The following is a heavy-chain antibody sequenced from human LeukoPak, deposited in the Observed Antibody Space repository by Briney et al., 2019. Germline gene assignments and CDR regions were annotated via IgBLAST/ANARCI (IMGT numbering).Heavy chain of an antibody. D-gene: IGHD2-15*01. J-gene: IGHJ4*02. V-gene: IGHV3-30*02. CDR2: IRSDGGRK. CDR1: GFIFSSYG. CDR3: AKDLAPPRLLLDY. Sequence: GGSLRLSCAASGFIFSSYGMHWVRQAPGKGLEWVAFIRSDGGRKFYADSVKGRFTISRDNSKNTVYLQMNSLSAEDTAVYYCAKDLAPPRLLLDYWGQGTLVTVSS.